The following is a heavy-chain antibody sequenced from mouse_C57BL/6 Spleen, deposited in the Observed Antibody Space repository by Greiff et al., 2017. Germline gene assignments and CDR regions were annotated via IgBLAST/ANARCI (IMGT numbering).Heavy chain of an antibody. D-gene: IGHD1-2*01. Sequence: EVKLVESGGGLVKPGGSLKLSCAASGFTFSDYGIHWVRQAPEKGLEWVAYISSGSSTIYYADTVKGRFTISRDNAKNTLFLQMTSLRSEDTAMYYCARRNYGGFAYWGQGTLVTVSA. CDR1: GFTFSDYG. CDR2: ISSGSSTI. V-gene: IGHV5-17*01. J-gene: IGHJ3*01. CDR3: ARRNYGGFAY.